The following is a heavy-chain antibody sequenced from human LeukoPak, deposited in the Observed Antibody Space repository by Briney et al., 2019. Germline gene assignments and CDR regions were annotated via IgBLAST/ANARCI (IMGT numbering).Heavy chain of an antibody. CDR2: IYYSGST. CDR1: GGSVSSGSYY. V-gene: IGHV4-30-4*08. CDR3: ARDRDYYDSSGQTTLFDY. D-gene: IGHD3-22*01. J-gene: IGHJ4*02. Sequence: SETLSLTCTVSGGSVSSGSYYWSWIRQPPGKGLEWIGYIYYSGSTYYNPSLKSRVTISVDTSKNQFSLKLSSVTAADTAVYYCARDRDYYDSSGQTTLFDYWGQGTLVTVSS.